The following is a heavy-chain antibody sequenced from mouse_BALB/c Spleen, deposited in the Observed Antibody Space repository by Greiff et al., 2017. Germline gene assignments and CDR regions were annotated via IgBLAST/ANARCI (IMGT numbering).Heavy chain of an antibody. CDR1: GFAFSSYD. CDR2: ISSGGGST. V-gene: IGHV5-12-1*01. Sequence: EVKLEESGGGLVKPGGSLKLSCAASGFAFSSYDMSWVRQTPEKRLEWVAYISSGGGSTYYPDTVKGRFTISRDNAKNTLYLQMSSLKSEDTAMYYCASPFAYWGQGTLVTVSA. CDR3: ASPFAY. J-gene: IGHJ3*01.